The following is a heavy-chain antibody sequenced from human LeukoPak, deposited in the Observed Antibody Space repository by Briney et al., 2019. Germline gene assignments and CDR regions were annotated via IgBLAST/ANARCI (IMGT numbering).Heavy chain of an antibody. Sequence: PGGSLRLSCAASGFTVSSNYMSWVRQAPGKGLEWVSVIYSGGSTYYADSVKGGFTISRDNSKNTLYLQMNSLRAEDTAVYYCASSPSSRDAFAIWGQGTMVTVSS. CDR2: IYSGGST. J-gene: IGHJ3*02. CDR3: ASSPSSRDAFAI. CDR1: GFTVSSNY. D-gene: IGHD2-2*01. V-gene: IGHV3-66*01.